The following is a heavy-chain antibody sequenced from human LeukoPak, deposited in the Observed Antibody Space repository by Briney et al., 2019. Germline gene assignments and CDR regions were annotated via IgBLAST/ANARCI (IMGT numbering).Heavy chain of an antibody. CDR2: IYYSGST. CDR3: ARGLRYFDWYFSD. V-gene: IGHV4-39*01. CDR1: GGSISSNNYY. J-gene: IGHJ4*02. Sequence: SETLSLTCTVTGGSISSNNYYWGWIRQPPGKGLEWIGSIYYSGSTYYNPSLKSRVTISVDTSKNQFSLKLSSVTAADTAVYYCARGLRYFDWYFSDWGQGTLVTVSS. D-gene: IGHD3-9*01.